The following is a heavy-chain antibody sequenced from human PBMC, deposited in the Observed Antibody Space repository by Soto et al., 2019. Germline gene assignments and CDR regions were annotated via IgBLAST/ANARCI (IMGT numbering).Heavy chain of an antibody. V-gene: IGHV4-59*02. Sequence: SETLSLTCTVSGGSVSTYFWSWIRQPPGKGLEWIGYIYYSGSTNYNPSLKSRVTISVDTSKNQFSLKLSSVTAADTAVYYCARGNYGVTIFGVVTPSYYMDVWGKGTTVTVSS. CDR2: IYYSGST. D-gene: IGHD3-3*01. CDR3: ARGNYGVTIFGVVTPSYYMDV. J-gene: IGHJ6*03. CDR1: GGSVSTYF.